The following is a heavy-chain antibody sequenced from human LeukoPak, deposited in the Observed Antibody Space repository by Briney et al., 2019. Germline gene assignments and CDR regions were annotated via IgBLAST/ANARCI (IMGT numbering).Heavy chain of an antibody. CDR3: ARGGDYGGNSGSSDY. Sequence: ASVKVSCKASGYTFTSYDINWARQATGHGLEWMGWMNSNSGNTGYAQKFQGRVTMTRNTSISTAYIELSSLRSEDTAVYYCARGGDYGGNSGSSDYWGQGTLVTVSS. CDR2: MNSNSGNT. J-gene: IGHJ4*02. V-gene: IGHV1-8*01. D-gene: IGHD4-23*01. CDR1: GYTFTSYD.